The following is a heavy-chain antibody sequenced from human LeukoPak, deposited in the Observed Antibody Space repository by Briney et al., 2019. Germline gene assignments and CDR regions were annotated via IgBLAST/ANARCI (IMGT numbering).Heavy chain of an antibody. CDR1: GGTFSSYA. CDR2: ISPIFGTA. CDR3: ARTSARDSSGYYSYYFDY. V-gene: IGHV1-69*05. Sequence: SVKVSCKASGGTFSSYAISWVRQAPGQGLEWMGGISPIFGTANYAQKFQGRVTITTDESTSTAYMELGSLRSEDTAVYYCARTSARDSSGYYSYYFDYWGQGTLVTVSS. J-gene: IGHJ4*02. D-gene: IGHD3-22*01.